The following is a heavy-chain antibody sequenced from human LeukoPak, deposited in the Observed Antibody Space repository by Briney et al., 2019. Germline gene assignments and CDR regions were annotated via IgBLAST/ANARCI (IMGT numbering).Heavy chain of an antibody. CDR3: ARDRLGNTVDY. Sequence: PSETLSLTCTVSGGSISRDYWSWIRQPPGKGLEWIGYIDYAGRTNYNPSLKSRVTISVDTSKNQFSLKLSSVTAADTAVYYCARDRLGNTVDYWGQGTLVTVSS. CDR1: GGSISRDY. D-gene: IGHD3-16*01. J-gene: IGHJ4*02. V-gene: IGHV4-59*01. CDR2: IDYAGRT.